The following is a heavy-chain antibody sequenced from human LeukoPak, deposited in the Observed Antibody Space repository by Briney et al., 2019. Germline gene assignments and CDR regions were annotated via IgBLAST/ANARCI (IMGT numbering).Heavy chain of an antibody. Sequence: GGSLRLSCAASGFTFSSYAIHWVRQAPGKGLEWVALISYDGSNKYYADSVKGRFTISRDNSKNTLYLQMNSLRAEDTAVYYCARAGGYYDSSGYSYYFDYWGQGTLVTVSS. CDR2: ISYDGSNK. D-gene: IGHD3-22*01. CDR3: ARAGGYYDSSGYSYYFDY. V-gene: IGHV3-30-3*01. J-gene: IGHJ4*02. CDR1: GFTFSSYA.